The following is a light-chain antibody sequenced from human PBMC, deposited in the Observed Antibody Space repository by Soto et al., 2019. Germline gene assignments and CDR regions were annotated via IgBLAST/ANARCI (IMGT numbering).Light chain of an antibody. V-gene: IGKV3-20*01. CDR3: SRFGGSPPSWT. J-gene: IGKJ1*01. CDR1: QSVSSNS. CDR2: GAS. Sequence: ESVLTQSPGTLSLSPGERATLSCRASQSVSSNSLAWYQQKPGQAPRLLIYGASSRATGTPDRFSGSGSGTDFTLNISRLEPEYFAVSSCSRFGGSPPSWTVGQGTKVEI.